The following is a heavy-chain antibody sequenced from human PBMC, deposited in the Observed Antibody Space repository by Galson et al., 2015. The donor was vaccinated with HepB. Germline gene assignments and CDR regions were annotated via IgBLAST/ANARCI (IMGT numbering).Heavy chain of an antibody. V-gene: IGHV3-53*01. D-gene: IGHD5-12*01. CDR1: GFTVSSNY. CDR2: IYSGGST. Sequence: SLRLSCAASGFTVSSNYMSWVRQAPGKGLECVSVIYSGGSTYYADSVTGRFTISRDNSKNTLYLQMNGLRAEDTAVYYCWGGAYVEDYWGQGTLVTVSS. CDR3: WGGAYVEDY. J-gene: IGHJ4*02.